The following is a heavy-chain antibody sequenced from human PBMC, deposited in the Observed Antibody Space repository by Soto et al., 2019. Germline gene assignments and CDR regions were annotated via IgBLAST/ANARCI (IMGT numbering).Heavy chain of an antibody. CDR2: ISSDGNDK. CDR3: AKEGVADKYYYYGMVV. V-gene: IGHV3-30*04. Sequence: QVQLVESGGGVVQPGRSLRLSCVASGFTFSSYPIHWVRQAPGKGLEWVTTISSDGNDKYYSDSVKGRFTTSRDNSKNTVYLQMNNLRVEDTAVYYCAKEGVADKYYYYGMVVWGQGTTVNVSS. CDR1: GFTFSSYP. D-gene: IGHD3-3*01. J-gene: IGHJ6*02.